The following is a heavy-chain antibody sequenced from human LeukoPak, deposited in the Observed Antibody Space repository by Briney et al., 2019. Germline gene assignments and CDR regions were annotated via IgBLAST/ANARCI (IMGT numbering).Heavy chain of an antibody. Sequence: ASVKVSCKTSADIFSSYAINWVRQAPGQGLEWIGRIIPLTGVVDYGQKLQTRVTISADKSTSTAYMEVSSLRFEDTAVYFCARERRCSAGSCYAADLDSWGQGTLVTVSS. J-gene: IGHJ4*02. CDR2: IIPLTGVV. CDR3: ARERRCSAGSCYAADLDS. D-gene: IGHD2-15*01. CDR1: ADIFSSYA. V-gene: IGHV1-69*04.